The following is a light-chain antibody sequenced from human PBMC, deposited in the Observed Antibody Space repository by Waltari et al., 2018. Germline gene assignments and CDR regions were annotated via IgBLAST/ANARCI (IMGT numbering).Light chain of an antibody. Sequence: EIVLTQSPGTLSLSPGERATLSCRASQSISKYLAWYQQKPGQAPRLLIYHASSRAAGIPDRFSGSGSGTDFSLTISRLEPEDFAVYYCQHYESLPVTFGQGTNVEIK. V-gene: IGKV3-20*01. CDR1: QSISKY. CDR3: QHYESLPVT. J-gene: IGKJ1*01. CDR2: HAS.